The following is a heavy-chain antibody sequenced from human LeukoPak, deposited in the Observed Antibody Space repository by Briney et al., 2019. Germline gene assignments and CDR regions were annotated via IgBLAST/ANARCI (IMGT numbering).Heavy chain of an antibody. CDR3: ARGPTVRLWLKGYYYGMDV. J-gene: IGHJ6*02. D-gene: IGHD5-18*01. Sequence: SETLSLTCTVSGGSISSYYWSWIRQPPGKGLEWIGYIYYSGSTNYNPSLKSRVTISVDTSRNQFSLKLSSVTAADTAVYYCARGPTVRLWLKGYYYGMDVWGQGTTVTVSS. CDR1: GGSISSYY. V-gene: IGHV4-59*01. CDR2: IYYSGST.